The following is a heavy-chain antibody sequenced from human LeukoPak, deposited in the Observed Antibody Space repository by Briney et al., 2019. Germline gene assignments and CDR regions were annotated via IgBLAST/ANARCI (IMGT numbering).Heavy chain of an antibody. CDR2: IKKDGSEK. CDR3: AKDRSSVYYYGSGSYYRYNWFDP. Sequence: PGGSLRLSCAASGFTFSSYWMSWVRQAPGKGLEWVANIKKDGSEKYYADSVKGRFTISRDNAKNSLYLQMNSLRAEDTAVYYCAKDRSSVYYYGSGSYYRYNWFDPWGQGTLVTVSS. V-gene: IGHV3-7*01. CDR1: GFTFSSYW. D-gene: IGHD3-10*01. J-gene: IGHJ5*02.